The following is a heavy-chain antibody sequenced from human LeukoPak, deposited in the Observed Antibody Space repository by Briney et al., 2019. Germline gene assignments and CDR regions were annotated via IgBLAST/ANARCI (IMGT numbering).Heavy chain of an antibody. D-gene: IGHD5-24*01. CDR3: AISVEMAVMPSYDY. V-gene: IGHV1-2*02. CDR1: GYTFTTYH. Sequence: GASVKVSCKASGYTFTTYHMHWVRQAPGQGLEWMGRINSNSGGTNYAQKFQGRVTMTRDTSIRTAYMELSRLTSDDTAVYYCAISVEMAVMPSYDYWGQGTLVTVSS. CDR2: INSNSGGT. J-gene: IGHJ4*02.